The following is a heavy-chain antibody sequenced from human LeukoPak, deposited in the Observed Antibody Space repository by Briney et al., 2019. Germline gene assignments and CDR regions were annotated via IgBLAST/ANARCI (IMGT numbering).Heavy chain of an antibody. CDR1: GFTCTSYA. Sequence: GGSLRLSCAASGFTCTSYAMNWVRQAPGKGLEWVSAISGSGGSIYYADSVKGRFTISRDNSRNTVYLQMKSLRAEDTAIYYCAKDDTSGYYYRKFDYWGQGTLVTVSS. D-gene: IGHD3-22*01. CDR2: ISGSGGSI. J-gene: IGHJ4*02. CDR3: AKDDTSGYYYRKFDY. V-gene: IGHV3-23*01.